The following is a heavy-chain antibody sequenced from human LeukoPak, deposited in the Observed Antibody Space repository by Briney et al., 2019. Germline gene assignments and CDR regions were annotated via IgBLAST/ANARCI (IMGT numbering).Heavy chain of an antibody. Sequence: GRSLRLSCAASGLSFMIYGLHWVRQAPGQGLEWMGWINPNSGGTNYAQKFQGRVTMTRDTSISTAYLELSRLRSDDTAVYYCARTRAGRFLEWLLPYGMDVWGQGTTVTVSS. J-gene: IGHJ6*02. CDR1: GLSFMIYG. CDR2: INPNSGGT. CDR3: ARTRAGRFLEWLLPYGMDV. D-gene: IGHD3-3*01. V-gene: IGHV1-2*02.